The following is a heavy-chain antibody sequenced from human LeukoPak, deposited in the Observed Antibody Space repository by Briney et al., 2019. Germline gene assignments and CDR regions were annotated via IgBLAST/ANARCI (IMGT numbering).Heavy chain of an antibody. D-gene: IGHD3-3*01. CDR3: ARVSDFWSGYYTGGGWFDP. CDR1: GGTFSSYA. CDR2: IIPIFGTA. J-gene: IGHJ5*02. V-gene: IGHV1-69*05. Sequence: ASVKVSCKASGGTFSSYAISWVRQAPGQGLKWMGGIIPIFGTANYAQKFQGRVTITTDESTSTAYMELSSLRSEDTAVYYCARVSDFWSGYYTGGGWFDPWGQGTLVTVSS.